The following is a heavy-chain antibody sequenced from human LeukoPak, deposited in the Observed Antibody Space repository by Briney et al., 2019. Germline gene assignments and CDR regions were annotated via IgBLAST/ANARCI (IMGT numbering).Heavy chain of an antibody. CDR3: VVGGSPGY. Sequence: GGSLRLSCAASGLAFSAYKMHWVRQAPRKGLVWVSRISTDGYTTDYADFVQGRFTASRDNTKNTWSLEMNSLRAEDTAVYYCVVGGSPGYWGQGTLVTVSP. CDR1: GLAFSAYK. J-gene: IGHJ4*02. V-gene: IGHV3-74*01. CDR2: ISTDGYTT. D-gene: IGHD2-15*01.